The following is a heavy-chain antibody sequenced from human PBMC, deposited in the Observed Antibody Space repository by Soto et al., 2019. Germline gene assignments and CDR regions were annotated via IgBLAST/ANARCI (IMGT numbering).Heavy chain of an antibody. V-gene: IGHV4-59*01. J-gene: IGHJ5*02. CDR3: AIGGAAAARGWFDP. CDR2: IYYSGST. CDR1: SGSISSYY. Sequence: LETLSLTCTVSSGSISSYYWSWIRQPPGKGLEWIGYIYYSGSTNYNPSLKSRVTISVDTSKNQFSLKLSSVTAADTAVYYCAIGGAAAARGWFDPWGQGTQVTVSS. D-gene: IGHD6-13*01.